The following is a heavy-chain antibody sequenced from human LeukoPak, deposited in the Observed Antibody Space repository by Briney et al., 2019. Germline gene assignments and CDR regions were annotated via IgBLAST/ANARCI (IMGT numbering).Heavy chain of an antibody. D-gene: IGHD4-17*01. Sequence: PGGSLRLSCAASGFIVSSNYMSWVRQAPGKGLEWLSVIYTGGSTYYADSVKGRFTISRDNSKNTLYLQMDSLRAKDTAVYYCARYYGDKGSFDIWGQGTMVTVSS. J-gene: IGHJ3*02. V-gene: IGHV3-66*02. CDR2: IYTGGST. CDR1: GFIVSSNY. CDR3: ARYYGDKGSFDI.